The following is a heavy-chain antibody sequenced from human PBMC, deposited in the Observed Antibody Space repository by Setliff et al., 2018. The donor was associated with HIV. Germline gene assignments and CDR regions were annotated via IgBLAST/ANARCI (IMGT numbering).Heavy chain of an antibody. Sequence: GASVKVSCKVSGDIFSKYTFSWVRQAPGQGLEWVGRIIPMLGTPNYAQKFQGRVTITADISTGIGYMEINRLRSDDTAVYFCARVLSVTMIRGAHGYWGQGTLVTVSS. V-gene: IGHV1-69*08. CDR3: ARVLSVTMIRGAHGY. D-gene: IGHD3-10*01. CDR2: IIPMLGTP. J-gene: IGHJ4*02. CDR1: GDIFSKYT.